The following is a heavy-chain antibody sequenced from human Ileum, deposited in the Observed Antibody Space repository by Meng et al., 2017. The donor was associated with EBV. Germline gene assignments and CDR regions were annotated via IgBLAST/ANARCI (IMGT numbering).Heavy chain of an antibody. CDR3: AGGRAGYGGYKT. D-gene: IGHD5-12*01. V-gene: IGHV4-61*03. CDR1: SRSVSSGDYH. J-gene: IGHJ4*02. Sequence: QWHLLETGPGLSTPSATLSSTCTVSSRSVSSGDYHWSLIRKPPGKGLEWIGYILAGRTNYDPSLTNRVTISVDTSKNHFSLKLTSVTAADTAVYYCAGGRAGYGGYKTWGQGTLVTVSS. CDR2: ILAGRT.